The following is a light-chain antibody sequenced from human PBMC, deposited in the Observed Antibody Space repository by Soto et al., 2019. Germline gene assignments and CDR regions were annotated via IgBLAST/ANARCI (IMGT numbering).Light chain of an antibody. CDR2: DVS. J-gene: IGLJ1*01. V-gene: IGLV2-11*01. Sequence: QSVLTPPRSVSVSPGQSVTIACTGTSSDVGSYKDVSWYQHHPGKVPKLMIYDVSERPSGVPDRFSGSKSGNTASLTISGLQAEDEAIYYCCAYADTFYVFGTGTKVTVL. CDR1: SSDVGSYKD. CDR3: CAYADTFYV.